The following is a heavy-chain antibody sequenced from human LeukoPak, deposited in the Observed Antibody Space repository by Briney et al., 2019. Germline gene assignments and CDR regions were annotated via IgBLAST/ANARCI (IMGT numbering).Heavy chain of an antibody. CDR3: ARVGGYSGYEPPSGYNWFDP. V-gene: IGHV4-59*11. Sequence: PSETLSLTCTVSGGSISSHYWSWIRQPPGKGLEWIGYIYYSGSTNYNPSLKSRVTISVDTSKNQSSLKLSPVTAADTAVYYCARVGGYSGYEPPSGYNWFDPWGHGTVVTVSS. D-gene: IGHD5-12*01. J-gene: IGHJ5*02. CDR2: IYYSGST. CDR1: GGSISSHY.